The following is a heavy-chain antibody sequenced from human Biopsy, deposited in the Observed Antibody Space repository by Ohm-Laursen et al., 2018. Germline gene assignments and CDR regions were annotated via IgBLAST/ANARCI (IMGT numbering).Heavy chain of an antibody. V-gene: IGHV4-61*01. CDR3: ARLYRLDDYWNDDPPDAFDV. J-gene: IGHJ3*01. D-gene: IGHD1-1*01. Sequence: SDTLSLTCTVSGASVSSGSYDWSWIRQSPGKGLGWIGFISKGGDTTYNPSLRGRVAISVDTSKNQFSLKLSSVTAADTAIFFCARLYRLDDYWNDDPPDAFDVWGQGTRVTVSS. CDR2: ISKGGDT. CDR1: GASVSSGSYD.